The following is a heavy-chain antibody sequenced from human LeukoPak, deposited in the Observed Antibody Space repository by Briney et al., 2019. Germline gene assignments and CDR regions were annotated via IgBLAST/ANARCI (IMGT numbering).Heavy chain of an antibody. J-gene: IGHJ4*02. CDR1: GFTFSRYA. Sequence: GGSLRLSCSASGFTFSRYAMHWVRQAPGKGLEYVSAISSNGGSTYYGDSVKGRFTISRDNSKNTLYLQMSSLRAEDTAVYYCAKARGIQLWLPGDYWGQGTLVTVSS. D-gene: IGHD5-18*01. V-gene: IGHV3-64D*09. CDR3: AKARGIQLWLPGDY. CDR2: ISSNGGST.